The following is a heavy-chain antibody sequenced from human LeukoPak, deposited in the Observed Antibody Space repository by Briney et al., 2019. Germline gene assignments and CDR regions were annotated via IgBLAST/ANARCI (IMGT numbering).Heavy chain of an antibody. V-gene: IGHV3-30*18. CDR1: GFTFSSYG. D-gene: IGHD1-26*01. Sequence: PGGSLRLSCAASGFTFSSYGMHWVRQAPGKGLEWVAVISYDGSNKYYADSVKGRFTISRDNSKSTLYLQMNSLRAEDTAVYYCAKTWSDAFDIWGQGTMVTVSS. CDR2: ISYDGSNK. J-gene: IGHJ3*02. CDR3: AKTWSDAFDI.